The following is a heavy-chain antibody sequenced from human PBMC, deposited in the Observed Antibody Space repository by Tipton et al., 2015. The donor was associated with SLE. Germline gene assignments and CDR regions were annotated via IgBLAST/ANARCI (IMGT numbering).Heavy chain of an antibody. CDR2: IYHSGTA. CDR3: ARGDVITLDY. V-gene: IGHV4-39*07. Sequence: TLSLTCTVSGGSISSSRYYWGWIRQPPGKGLEWIGSIYHSGTAYYNPSLKSRVTISVDTSKNQISLKLSSVTAADTAVYYCARGDVITLDYWGQGTLVTVSS. J-gene: IGHJ4*02. CDR1: GGSISSSRYY. D-gene: IGHD3-16*01.